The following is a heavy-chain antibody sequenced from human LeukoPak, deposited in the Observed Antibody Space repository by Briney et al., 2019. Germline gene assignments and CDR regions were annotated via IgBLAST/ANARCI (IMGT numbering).Heavy chain of an antibody. J-gene: IGHJ4*02. V-gene: IGHV1-3*01. CDR1: GYTFTNYV. CDR2: INAGNGNT. CDR3: ARDPALDYFDY. Sequence: ASVKVSCTASGYTFTNYVMHWVRQAPGQRLEWMGWINAGNGNTKYSQKFQGRVTFTRDTSASTAYMELSSLRSEDTAVYYCARDPALDYFDYWGQGTLVTVSS.